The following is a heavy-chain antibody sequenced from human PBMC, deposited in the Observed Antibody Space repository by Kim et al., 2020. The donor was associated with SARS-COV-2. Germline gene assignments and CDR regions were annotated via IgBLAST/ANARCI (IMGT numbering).Heavy chain of an antibody. CDR1: GFSFSDYY. CDR2: INSDGTSI. CDR3: VREPAY. V-gene: IGHV3-11*01. J-gene: IGHJ4*02. Sequence: GGSLRLSCAASGFSFSDYYMNWIRQAPGKGLEWVGYINSDGTSIKYADSVNGRFTISRDNSKKSLSLQMNSLTPEDTAVYYCVREPAYCAQATLDTVSP.